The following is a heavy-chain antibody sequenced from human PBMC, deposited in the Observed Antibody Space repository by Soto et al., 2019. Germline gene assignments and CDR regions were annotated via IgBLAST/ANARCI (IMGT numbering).Heavy chain of an antibody. CDR1: GGPISAFH. CDR3: VRDGTKTLRDWFDP. Sequence: SETLSLTCTVSGGPISAFHWSWIRKSAGKGLEWIGRIYATGTTDYNPSLKSRVMMSVDTSKKQFSLKLRSVTAADTAVYYCVRDGTKTLRDWFDPWGQGISVTVSS. J-gene: IGHJ5*02. D-gene: IGHD1-1*01. CDR2: IYATGTT. V-gene: IGHV4-4*07.